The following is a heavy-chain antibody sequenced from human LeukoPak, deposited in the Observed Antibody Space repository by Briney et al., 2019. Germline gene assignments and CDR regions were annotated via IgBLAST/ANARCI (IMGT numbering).Heavy chain of an antibody. V-gene: IGHV3-23*01. D-gene: IGHD5-18*01. CDR2: ISGSGGST. CDR1: GFTFSSYA. Sequence: GGSLRLSCAASGFTFSSYAMSWVRQAPGKGLEWVSAISGSGGSTYYADSAKGRFTISRDNSKNTLYLQMNSLRAEDAAVYYCAKSYSYGYLGTDYWGQGTLVTVSS. CDR3: AKSYSYGYLGTDY. J-gene: IGHJ4*02.